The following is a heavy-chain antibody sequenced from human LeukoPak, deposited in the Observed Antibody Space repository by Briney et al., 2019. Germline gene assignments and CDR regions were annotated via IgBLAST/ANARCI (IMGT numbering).Heavy chain of an antibody. CDR2: IYSGGST. J-gene: IGHJ4*02. V-gene: IGHV3-53*01. CDR3: ARETPGIY. Sequence: GGSLRLSGAASGFTVSSNYMSWVRQAPGKGLEWVSVIYSGGSTYYADSVKGRFTISRDNSKNTLYLQMNSLRAEDTAVYYCARETPGIYWGQGTLVTVSS. CDR1: GFTVSSNY. D-gene: IGHD1-26*01.